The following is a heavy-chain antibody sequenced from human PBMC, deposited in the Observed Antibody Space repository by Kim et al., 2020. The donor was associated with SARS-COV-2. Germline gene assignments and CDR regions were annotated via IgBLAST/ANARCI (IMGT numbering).Heavy chain of an antibody. Sequence: SETLSLTCAVSGGSISSSNWWSWVRQPPGKGLEWIGEIYHSGSTNYNPSLKSRVTISVDKSKNQFSLKLSSVTAADTAVYYCARVLGYSSSWNEHYFDYWGQGTLVTVSS. J-gene: IGHJ4*02. CDR1: GGSISSSNW. D-gene: IGHD6-13*01. V-gene: IGHV4-4*02. CDR2: IYHSGST. CDR3: ARVLGYSSSWNEHYFDY.